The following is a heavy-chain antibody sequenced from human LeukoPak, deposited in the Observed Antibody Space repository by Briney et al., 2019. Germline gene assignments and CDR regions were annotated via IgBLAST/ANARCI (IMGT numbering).Heavy chain of an antibody. J-gene: IGHJ6*03. Sequence: SETLSLTCAVYGGSFSGYYWSWIRQPPGKGLEWIGEINHSGSTNYNPSLKSRVTISVDTSKNQFSLKLSSVTAADTAVYYCARGRRSYRASQTDYYYYYYMDVWGKGTTVTVSS. CDR1: GGSFSGYY. V-gene: IGHV4-34*01. CDR2: INHSGST. CDR3: ARGRRSYRASQTDYYYYYYMDV. D-gene: IGHD3-16*02.